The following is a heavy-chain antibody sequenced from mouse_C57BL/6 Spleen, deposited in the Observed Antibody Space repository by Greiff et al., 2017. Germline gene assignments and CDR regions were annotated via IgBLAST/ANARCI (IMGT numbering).Heavy chain of an antibody. Sequence: EVQLVESGGGLVKPGGSLKLSCAASGFTFSSYAMSWVRQTPEKRLEWVATISDVGSYTYYPDNVKGRFTISRDNAKNNLYLQMSQLKSEDTAMYYCARGRDPYYYAMDYWGQGTSVTVSS. J-gene: IGHJ4*01. V-gene: IGHV5-4*01. CDR1: GFTFSSYA. D-gene: IGHD3-3*01. CDR3: ARGRDPYYYAMDY. CDR2: ISDVGSYT.